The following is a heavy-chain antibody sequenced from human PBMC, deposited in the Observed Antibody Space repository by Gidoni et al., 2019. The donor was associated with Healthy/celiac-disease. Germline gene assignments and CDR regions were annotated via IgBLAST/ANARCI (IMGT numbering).Heavy chain of an antibody. J-gene: IGHJ4*02. V-gene: IGHV3-21*01. CDR2: ISDSSSSI. D-gene: IGHD2-21*01. Sequence: EVQLVESGGGLVKPGGSLRLSCAASGFTFSNYTMNWVRQAPGKGLEWVSSISDSSSSIYYADSVKGRFTISRDNAKNSLYLQMNSLRAEDTAVYYCARDFAIGVVVATAGWGQGTLVTVSS. CDR3: ARDFAIGVVVATAG. CDR1: GFTFSNYT.